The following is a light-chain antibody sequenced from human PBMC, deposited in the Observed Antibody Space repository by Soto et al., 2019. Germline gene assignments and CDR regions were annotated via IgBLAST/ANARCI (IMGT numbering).Light chain of an antibody. CDR1: SSDVGAYDY. CDR3: TSYTATSTYV. Sequence: QSVLTQPASVSGSPGQSITISCSGTSSDVGAYDYVSWYQQHPGKAPKFMIFEVTNRPSGVSHRFSGSKSGNTASLTISGLQAEEEADYYCTSYTATSTYVFGTGTKVTVL. J-gene: IGLJ1*01. V-gene: IGLV2-14*01. CDR2: EVT.